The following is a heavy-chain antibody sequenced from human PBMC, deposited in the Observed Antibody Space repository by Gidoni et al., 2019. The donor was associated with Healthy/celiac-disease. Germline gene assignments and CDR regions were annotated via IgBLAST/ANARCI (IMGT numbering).Heavy chain of an antibody. D-gene: IGHD6-19*01. Sequence: QVQLVESGGGLVKPGGSLRLSCAASGFTFSDYYMSWIRQAPGKGLEWVSYISSSGSTIYYADSVKGRFTISRDNAKNSLYLQMNSLRAEDTAVYYCAAERPLAVADILYYYGMDVWGQGTTVTVSS. CDR1: GFTFSDYY. V-gene: IGHV3-11*01. CDR3: AAERPLAVADILYYYGMDV. CDR2: ISSSGSTI. J-gene: IGHJ6*02.